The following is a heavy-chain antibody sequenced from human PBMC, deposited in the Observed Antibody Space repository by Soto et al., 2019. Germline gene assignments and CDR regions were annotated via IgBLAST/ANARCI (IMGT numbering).Heavy chain of an antibody. V-gene: IGHV3-7*05. Sequence: GGSLRLSCAASGFTFSSYWMSWVRQAPGKGLEWVANIKQDGSEKYYVDSVKGRFTISRDNAKNSLYLQMNSLRAEDTAVYYCASKRVAALPPYFDYWGQGTLVTVSS. CDR2: IKQDGSEK. J-gene: IGHJ4*02. CDR3: ASKRVAALPPYFDY. D-gene: IGHD6-6*01. CDR1: GFTFSSYW.